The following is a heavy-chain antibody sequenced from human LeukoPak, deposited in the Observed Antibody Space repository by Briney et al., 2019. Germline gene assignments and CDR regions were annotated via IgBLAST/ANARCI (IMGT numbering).Heavy chain of an antibody. V-gene: IGHV4-59*01. Sequence: SETLSLTCTVSGGSISSYYWSWIRQPPGKGLEWIGYIYYSGSTNYNPSLKSRVTISVDTSKNQFSLKLSSVTAADTAVYYCARYRSGGSCYGWFDPWGQGTLVTVSS. CDR2: IYYSGST. CDR1: GGSISSYY. D-gene: IGHD2-15*01. J-gene: IGHJ5*02. CDR3: ARYRSGGSCYGWFDP.